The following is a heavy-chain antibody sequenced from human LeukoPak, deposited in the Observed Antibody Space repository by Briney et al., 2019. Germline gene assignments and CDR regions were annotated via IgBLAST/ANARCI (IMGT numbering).Heavy chain of an antibody. CDR2: ISAYNGNT. V-gene: IGHV1-18*01. CDR3: ARVPAEEDAFDT. D-gene: IGHD1-14*01. Sequence: ASVKVSCKASGYTFTSYGISWVRQAPGQGLEWMGWISAYNGNTNYAQKLQGRVTMTTDTSTSTAYMELRSLRSDGTAVYYCARVPAEEDAFDTWGQGTMVTVSS. CDR1: GYTFTSYG. J-gene: IGHJ3*02.